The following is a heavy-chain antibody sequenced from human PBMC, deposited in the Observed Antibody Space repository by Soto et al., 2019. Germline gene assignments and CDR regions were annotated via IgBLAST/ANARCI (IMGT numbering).Heavy chain of an antibody. CDR2: ISSSSSYI. D-gene: IGHD2-2*01. CDR1: GFTFSSYS. V-gene: IGHV3-21*01. Sequence: GGSLRLSCAASGFTFSSYSMNWVRQAPGKGLEWVSSISSSSSYIYYADSVKGRFTISRDNAKNSLYLQMNSLRAEDTAVYYCARDPHAHIVVVPAANDYWGQGTLVTVSS. J-gene: IGHJ4*02. CDR3: ARDPHAHIVVVPAANDY.